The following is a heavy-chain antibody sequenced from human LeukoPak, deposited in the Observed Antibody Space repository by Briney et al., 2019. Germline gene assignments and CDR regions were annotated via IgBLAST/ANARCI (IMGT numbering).Heavy chain of an antibody. V-gene: IGHV3-21*01. CDR2: ISSGSTYI. D-gene: IGHD2/OR15-2a*01. J-gene: IGHJ3*02. CDR1: GFTFSTYS. Sequence: GGSLRLSCAASGFTFSTYSMNWVRQAPGKGLEWVSSISSGSTYIYYADSVKGRFTISRDNAKNSLYPQMNSLRAEDAAVYYCLPLLSRPYVEDGFDIWGQGTMVTVSS. CDR3: LPLLSRPYVEDGFDI.